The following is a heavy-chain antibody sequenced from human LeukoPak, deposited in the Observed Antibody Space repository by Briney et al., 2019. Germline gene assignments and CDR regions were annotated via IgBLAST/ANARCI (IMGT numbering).Heavy chain of an antibody. CDR1: GFTVSSNY. CDR3: ARASKWGSITFDY. D-gene: IGHD7-27*01. CDR2: IYSGGST. Sequence: PGGSLRLSCAASGFTVSSNYMSWVRQAPGKGLEWVSVIYSGGSTYYADSVKGRFTISRDNAKNSLYLQMNSLRAEDTAVYYCARASKWGSITFDYWGQGTLVTVSS. V-gene: IGHV3-53*01. J-gene: IGHJ4*02.